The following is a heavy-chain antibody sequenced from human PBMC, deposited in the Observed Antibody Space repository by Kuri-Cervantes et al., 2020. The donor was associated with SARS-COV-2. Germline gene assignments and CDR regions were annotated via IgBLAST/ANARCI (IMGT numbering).Heavy chain of an antibody. CDR1: GYSISSGYY. D-gene: IGHD3-22*01. V-gene: IGHV4-38-2*01. Sequence: GSLRLSCAVSGYSISSGYYWGWIRQPPGKGLEWIGSIYHSGSTYYNPPLKSRVTISVDTSKNQFSLKLSSVTAADTAVYYCAGIVVVINAFDIWGQGTMVTVSS. J-gene: IGHJ3*02. CDR2: IYHSGST. CDR3: AGIVVVINAFDI.